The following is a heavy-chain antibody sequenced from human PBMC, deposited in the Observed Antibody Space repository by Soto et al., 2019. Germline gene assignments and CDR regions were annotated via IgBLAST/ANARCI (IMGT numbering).Heavy chain of an antibody. V-gene: IGHV3-15*01. D-gene: IGHD3-3*01. Sequence: LRLSCAASGFTFSNAWMSWVRQAPGKGLEWVGRIKSKTDGGTTDYAAPVKGRFTISRDDSKNTLYLQMNSLKTEDTAVYYCTTDSLYYDFWSGYGYWGQGXLVTVPS. CDR3: TTDSLYYDFWSGYGY. CDR1: GFTFSNAW. CDR2: IKSKTDGGTT. J-gene: IGHJ4*02.